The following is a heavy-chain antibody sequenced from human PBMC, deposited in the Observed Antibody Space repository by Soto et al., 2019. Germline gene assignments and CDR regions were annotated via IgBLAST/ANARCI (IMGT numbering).Heavy chain of an antibody. J-gene: IGHJ6*02. V-gene: IGHV3-33*01. D-gene: IGHD3-3*01. CDR1: GFTFSDYG. CDR3: ARRSEPRGCWSRYTLDYGLDV. CDR2: IWSDGGNK. Sequence: QEQLVESGGGVVQPGGPLRLSCAASGFTFSDYGMHWVRQAPGKGLEWVAVIWSDGGNKYYADSVKGRFIISRDNSKNTVYLQMSGLGADDTAIYYCARRSEPRGCWSRYTLDYGLDVWGQGTKVTVSS.